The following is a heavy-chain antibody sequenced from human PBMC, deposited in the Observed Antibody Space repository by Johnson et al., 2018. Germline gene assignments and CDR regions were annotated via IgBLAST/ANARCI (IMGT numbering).Heavy chain of an antibody. CDR3: AKDAMTPFKYIYV. V-gene: IGHV3-9*01. D-gene: IGHD2-15*01. CDR1: GFTFDEYG. CDR2: INWNSGRI. J-gene: IGHJ6*03. Sequence: VQLVQSGGDLVQPGRSLRLSCVASGFTFDEYGMHWVRQVPGKGLEWVSGINWNSGRIDYADPVKGRFTISRYNAKNPLYVQMNSLRVGDSALYYCAKDAMTPFKYIYVWCKGTTVTVSS.